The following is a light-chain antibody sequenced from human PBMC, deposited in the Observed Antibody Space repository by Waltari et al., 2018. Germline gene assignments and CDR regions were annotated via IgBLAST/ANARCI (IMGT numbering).Light chain of an antibody. CDR1: SSNIGNNA. V-gene: IGLV1-36*01. J-gene: IGLJ1*01. Sequence: QSVLTQPPSVSEDPRQRVTISRSGSSSNIGNNAVNWYQQLPGNAPKLLIYYDDQLPSGVSDRCSGYKSGTSASLAISVLQSEDEADYYCSAWVDSLSGYVFGTGTKVTVL. CDR2: YDD. CDR3: SAWVDSLSGYV.